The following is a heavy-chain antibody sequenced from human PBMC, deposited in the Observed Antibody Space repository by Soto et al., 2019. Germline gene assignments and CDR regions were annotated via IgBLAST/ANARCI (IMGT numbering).Heavy chain of an antibody. CDR3: AKDIRYGLEHENWFDP. D-gene: IGHD1-1*01. J-gene: IGHJ5*02. CDR1: GFTFDAYA. V-gene: IGHV3-9*01. Sequence: PGGSLRLSCAASGFTFDAYAMHWVRQAPGKGLEWVSGISWNSGSIGYADSVKGRFTISRDNAKNSLYLQMNSLRAEDTALYYCAKDIRYGLEHENWFDPWGQGTLVTVSS. CDR2: ISWNSGSI.